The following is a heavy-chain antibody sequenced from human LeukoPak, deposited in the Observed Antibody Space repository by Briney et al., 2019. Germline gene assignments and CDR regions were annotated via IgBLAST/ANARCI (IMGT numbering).Heavy chain of an antibody. V-gene: IGHV4-39*01. CDR2: IYYSGST. D-gene: IGHD1-26*01. CDR1: GGSISSSSYY. CDR3: ARLGPTAPADY. Sequence: SETLSLTCPVSGGSISSSSYYWGWIRQPPGKGLEWIGSIYYSGSTYYNPSLKSRVTISVDTSKNQFSLKLSSVTAADTAVYYCARLGPTAPADYWGQGTLVTVSS. J-gene: IGHJ4*02.